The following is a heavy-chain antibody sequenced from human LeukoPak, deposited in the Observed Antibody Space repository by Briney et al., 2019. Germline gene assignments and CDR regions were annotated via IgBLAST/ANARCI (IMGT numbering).Heavy chain of an antibody. Sequence: NSSETLSLTCTVSGGSISSYYWSWIRQPPGKGLEWIGYIYYSGSTNYNPSLKSRVTISVDTSKNQFSLKLSSVTAADTAVYYCARDRFPRGYFGSYFDYWGQGTLVTVSS. J-gene: IGHJ4*02. CDR1: GGSISSYY. D-gene: IGHD3-9*01. CDR2: IYYSGST. CDR3: ARDRFPRGYFGSYFDY. V-gene: IGHV4-59*01.